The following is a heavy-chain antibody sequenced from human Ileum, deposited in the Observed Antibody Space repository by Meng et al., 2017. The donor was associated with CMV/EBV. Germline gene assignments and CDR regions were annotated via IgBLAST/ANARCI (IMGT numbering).Heavy chain of an antibody. Sequence: QVQVAGPGVLKPAATLSLTGTGSGDPISSGSHSWAWFRQPPGKRLEWIGCMYFSGIAHYNAYRKSRVTISLQATQIQFSLRLTSVTAADSAVYYCARDLTDKWFYYWGQGTLVTVSS. D-gene: IGHD1-26*01. J-gene: IGHJ4*02. CDR3: ARDLTDKWFYY. CDR1: GDPISSGSHS. CDR2: MYFSGIA. V-gene: IGHV4-39*07.